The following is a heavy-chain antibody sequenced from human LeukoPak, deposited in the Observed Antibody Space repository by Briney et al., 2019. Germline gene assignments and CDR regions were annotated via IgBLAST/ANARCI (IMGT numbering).Heavy chain of an antibody. CDR2: IKQVGSEK. CDR3: ARDSAGNDY. D-gene: IGHD6-13*01. Sequence: GGSLRLSCAASGFTFSTYWMSWVRQAPGKGLEWVANIKQVGSEKYYVDSVQGRFTISRDNAKNSLYLQMNSLRAEDTAMYYCARDSAGNDYWGQGTLVTVSS. J-gene: IGHJ4*02. CDR1: GFTFSTYW. V-gene: IGHV3-7*01.